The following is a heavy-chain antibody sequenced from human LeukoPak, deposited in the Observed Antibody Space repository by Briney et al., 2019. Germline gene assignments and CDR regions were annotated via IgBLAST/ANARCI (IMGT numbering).Heavy chain of an antibody. Sequence: SETLSLTCAVYGGSFSGYYWSWIRQPPGKGLEWIGEINHSGSTNYNPSLKSRVTISVDTSKNQFSLKLSSVTAADTAVYYCATTGIAAAGTRAIGYWGQGTLVTVSP. V-gene: IGHV4-34*01. D-gene: IGHD6-13*01. CDR1: GGSFSGYY. J-gene: IGHJ4*02. CDR3: ATTGIAAAGTRAIGY. CDR2: INHSGST.